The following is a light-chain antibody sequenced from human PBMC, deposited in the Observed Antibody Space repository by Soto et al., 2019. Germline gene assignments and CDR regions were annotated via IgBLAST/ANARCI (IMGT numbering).Light chain of an antibody. Sequence: DIPMTQSQTSLSASVGARVTITCRASQDIRNFVAWYQQKPGKAPKLLIYAASTLQSGVPSRFRGSGSGTDFTLTINSLQPEDVATYSCQKYISVPVFGPGTKLEIK. V-gene: IGKV1-27*01. CDR1: QDIRNF. CDR3: QKYISVPV. J-gene: IGKJ3*01. CDR2: AAS.